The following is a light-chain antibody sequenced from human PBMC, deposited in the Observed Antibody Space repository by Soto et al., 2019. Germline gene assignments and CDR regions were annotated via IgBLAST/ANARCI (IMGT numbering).Light chain of an antibody. CDR2: GTS. CDR3: QQYNNWPYT. J-gene: IGKJ2*01. Sequence: EIVMTQSPVALSVSPEESAALSCRASQSVGRNFAWYQQRPGQAPRVLIYGTSTRATGVPARFSGSGSGTDFTLTISSLQSEDFAVYYCQQYNNWPYTFGQGTRLEIK. V-gene: IGKV3-15*01. CDR1: QSVGRN.